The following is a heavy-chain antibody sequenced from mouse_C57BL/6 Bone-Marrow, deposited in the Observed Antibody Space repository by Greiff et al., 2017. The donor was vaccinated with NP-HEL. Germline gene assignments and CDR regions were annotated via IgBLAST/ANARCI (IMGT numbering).Heavy chain of an antibody. V-gene: IGHV5-16*01. Sequence: EVQLQQSEGGLVQPGSSMKLSCTASGFTFSDYYMAWVRQVPEKGLEWVANINYDGSSTYYLDSLKSRFIISRDNAKNILYLQMSSLKSEDTATYYCARDDYYAMDYWGQGTSVTVSS. CDR1: GFTFSDYY. CDR3: ARDDYYAMDY. CDR2: INYDGSST. J-gene: IGHJ4*01.